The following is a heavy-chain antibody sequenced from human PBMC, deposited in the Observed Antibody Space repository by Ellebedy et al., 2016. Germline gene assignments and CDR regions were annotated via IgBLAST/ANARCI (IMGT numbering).Heavy chain of an antibody. D-gene: IGHD3-16*02. CDR3: ARDQPGSYAFDI. Sequence: GESLKISCAASGFTVSSNYMSWVRQAPGKGLEWVSVIYSGGSTYYADSVKGRFTISRHNSKNTLYLQMNSLRAEDTAVYYCARDQPGSYAFDIWGQGTMVTVSS. CDR2: IYSGGST. CDR1: GFTVSSNY. V-gene: IGHV3-53*04. J-gene: IGHJ3*02.